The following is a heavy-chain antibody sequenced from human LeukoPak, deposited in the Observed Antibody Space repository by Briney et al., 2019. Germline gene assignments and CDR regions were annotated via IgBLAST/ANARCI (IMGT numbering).Heavy chain of an antibody. V-gene: IGHV3-21*01. D-gene: IGHD2-15*01. Sequence: GGSLRLSCAASGFTSSSYSMNWVRQAPGKGLEWVSSISSSSSYIYYADSVKGRFTISRDNAKNSLYLQMNSLRAEDTAVYYCARGVVVADYYMDVWGKGTTVTVSS. J-gene: IGHJ6*03. CDR2: ISSSSSYI. CDR1: GFTSSSYS. CDR3: ARGVVVADYYMDV.